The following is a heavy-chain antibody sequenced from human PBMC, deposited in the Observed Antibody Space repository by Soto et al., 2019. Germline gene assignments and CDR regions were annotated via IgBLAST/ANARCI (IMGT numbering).Heavy chain of an antibody. V-gene: IGHV1-18*04. D-gene: IGHD2-2*01. Sequence: ASVKVSCKASGYTFTSYGISWVRQAPGQGLEWMGWISSYNGNTNYAKKVQGRVTMTTDKSTSTTYMELRSLRSDETVVYYCATRPRYCSSTSCFSGVTWFDPWRQRTLVTVSS. CDR1: GYTFTSYG. CDR3: ATRPRYCSSTSCFSGVTWFDP. CDR2: ISSYNGNT. J-gene: IGHJ5*02.